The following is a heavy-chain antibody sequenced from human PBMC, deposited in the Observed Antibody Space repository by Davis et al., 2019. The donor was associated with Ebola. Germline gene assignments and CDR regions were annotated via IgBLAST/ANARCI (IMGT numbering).Heavy chain of an antibody. CDR1: GFTFSSYW. CDR3: ARDGRYSNFDY. J-gene: IGHJ4*02. D-gene: IGHD4-11*01. CDR2: INSDGSST. Sequence: PGGSLRLSCAASGFTFSSYWMHWVRQAPGKGLVWVSRINSDGSSTSYADSVKGRFTISRDNSKNTLYLQMNSLRAEDTAVYYCARDGRYSNFDYWGQGTLVTVSS. V-gene: IGHV3-74*01.